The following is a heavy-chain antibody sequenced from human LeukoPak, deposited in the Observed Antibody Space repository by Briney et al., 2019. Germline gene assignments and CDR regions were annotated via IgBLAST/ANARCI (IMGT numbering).Heavy chain of an antibody. CDR1: GYSISSGYY. J-gene: IGHJ5*02. CDR2: IYHSGGT. D-gene: IGHD6-19*01. V-gene: IGHV4-38-2*02. Sequence: SETLSLTCTVSGYSISSGYYWGWIRQPPGKGLEWIGSIYHSGGTYYNPSLKSRVTISVDTSKNQFSLKLSSVTAADTAVYYCARPVAGTMGWFDPWGQGTLVTVSS. CDR3: ARPVAGTMGWFDP.